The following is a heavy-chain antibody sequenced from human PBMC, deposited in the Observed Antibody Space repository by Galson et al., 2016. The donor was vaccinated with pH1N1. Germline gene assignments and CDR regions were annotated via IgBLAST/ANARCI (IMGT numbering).Heavy chain of an antibody. CDR1: GYTFTRYG. CDR2: ISPGSTMT. Sequence: SVKVSCKASGYTFTRYGMHWVRQAPGQSLEWMGWISPGSTMTKYSQKFQGRVTVTRDSSATTAYMELSSLTFEDTAVYYCARDLMGGTYAADYWGQGTQVTVS. V-gene: IGHV1-3*01. J-gene: IGHJ4*02. CDR3: ARDLMGGTYAADY. D-gene: IGHD1-26*01.